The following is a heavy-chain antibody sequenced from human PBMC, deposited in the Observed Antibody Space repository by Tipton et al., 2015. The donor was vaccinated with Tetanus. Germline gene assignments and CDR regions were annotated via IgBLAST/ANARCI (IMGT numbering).Heavy chain of an antibody. CDR2: IYNTGNA. CDR1: GGSISSSSYY. Sequence: LRLSCTVSGGSISSSSYYWGWIRQPPGKGLEWIGSIYNTGNAYSNPALTSRVTMSVDASMIQFSLRLRSVTAADTAMYYCARLSSSANDAHGFDIWGQGTMVTVSS. J-gene: IGHJ3*02. D-gene: IGHD2-8*01. CDR3: ARLSSSANDAHGFDI. V-gene: IGHV4-39*01.